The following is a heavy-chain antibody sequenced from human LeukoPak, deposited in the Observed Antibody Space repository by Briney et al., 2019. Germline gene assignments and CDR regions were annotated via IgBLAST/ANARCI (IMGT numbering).Heavy chain of an antibody. CDR3: ARVHYDSASYFSY. CDR1: GFTFSTYW. J-gene: IGHJ4*02. Sequence: GGSLILSCAASGFTFSTYWMHWVRQAPGKGLVWVSRISSDGSSTTYADSVKGRFTISRDNAQNTLYLQMNSLRAEDTAVYYCARVHYDSASYFSYWGLGTLVTVSS. D-gene: IGHD3-10*01. V-gene: IGHV3-74*01. CDR2: ISSDGSST.